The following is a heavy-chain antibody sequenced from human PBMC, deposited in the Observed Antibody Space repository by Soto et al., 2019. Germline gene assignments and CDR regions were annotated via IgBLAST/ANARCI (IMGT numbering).Heavy chain of an antibody. CDR1: GFNFSSYS. CDR2: ISSSTGAI. J-gene: IGHJ4*02. V-gene: IGHV3-48*02. Sequence: PGGSLRLSCAASGFNFSSYSMNWVRQAPGKGLEWISFISSSTGAIYHADSVKGRFTISRDNAKNLLYLQMKSLRDEDTALYYCARETLRGVYQPYYFDDWGQGTLVTVSS. CDR3: ARETLRGVYQPYYFDD. D-gene: IGHD6-6*01.